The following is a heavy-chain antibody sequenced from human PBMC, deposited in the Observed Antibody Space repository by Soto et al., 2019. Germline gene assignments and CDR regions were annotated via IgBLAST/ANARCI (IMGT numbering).Heavy chain of an antibody. J-gene: IGHJ4*02. CDR2: ISSASSET. V-gene: IGHV3-21*01. CDR3: ARVAY. CDR1: GFTFSRAS. Sequence: GGSLRLSCEASGFTFSRASMNWVRQVPGKGLEWVASISSASSETWYADSVKGRFIISRDNAQNSLSLQMNTLRPEDSAIYYCARVAYWGPGTQVTVSS.